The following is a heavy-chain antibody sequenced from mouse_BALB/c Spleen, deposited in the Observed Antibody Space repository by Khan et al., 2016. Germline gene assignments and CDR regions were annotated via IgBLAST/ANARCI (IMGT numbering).Heavy chain of an antibody. D-gene: IGHD1-2*01. CDR1: GFDFSRYW. Sequence: EVKLLESGGGLVQPGGSLKLSCAASGFDFSRYWMSWVRQAPGKGLEWIGEINPDSSTINYTPSLKDKFIISRDNAKNTLYLQMSKVRSEDSALYYCERLDYYGLVAYWGQGTLVTVSA. CDR3: ERLDYYGLVAY. J-gene: IGHJ3*01. V-gene: IGHV4-1*02. CDR2: INPDSSTI.